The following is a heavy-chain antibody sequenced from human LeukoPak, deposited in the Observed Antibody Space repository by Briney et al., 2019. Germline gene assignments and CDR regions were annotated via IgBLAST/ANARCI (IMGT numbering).Heavy chain of an antibody. CDR1: GFTFSSYA. D-gene: IGHD6-13*01. Sequence: GGSLRLSCAASGFTFSSYAMSWVRQAPGKGLEWVSAISGSGGSTYYADSVKGRFTISRDNPKNTLYLQMNSLRAEDTAVYYCAKQVSSSSWYYFDYWGQGTLVTVSS. V-gene: IGHV3-23*01. CDR2: ISGSGGST. CDR3: AKQVSSSSWYYFDY. J-gene: IGHJ4*02.